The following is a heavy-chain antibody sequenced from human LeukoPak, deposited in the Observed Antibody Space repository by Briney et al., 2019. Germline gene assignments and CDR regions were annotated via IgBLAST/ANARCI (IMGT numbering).Heavy chain of an antibody. J-gene: IGHJ4*02. CDR1: GGSISSGSYY. CDR3: ARSNGRALLWFGELFAY. CDR2: IYTSGST. V-gene: IGHV4-61*02. Sequence: SETLSLTCTVSGGSISSGSYYWSWIRQPAGKGLEWIGRIYTSGSTNYNPSLKSRATISVDTSKNQFSLKLSSVTAADTAVYYCARSNGRALLWFGELFAYWGQGTLVTVSS. D-gene: IGHD3-10*01.